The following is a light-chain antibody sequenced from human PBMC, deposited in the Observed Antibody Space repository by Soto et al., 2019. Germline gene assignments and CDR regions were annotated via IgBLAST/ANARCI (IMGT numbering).Light chain of an antibody. CDR3: CSFAGSYSYV. Sequence: QSALTQPRSVSASPGQSVTTSCTGTSSDVGRYDYVSWYQQHPGKAFKLIVYDVTERPSGVPDRFSGSKSGNTASLTISGLQAEDEADYSCCSFAGSYSYVFGTGTKVTVL. V-gene: IGLV2-11*01. CDR2: DVT. CDR1: SSDVGRYDY. J-gene: IGLJ1*01.